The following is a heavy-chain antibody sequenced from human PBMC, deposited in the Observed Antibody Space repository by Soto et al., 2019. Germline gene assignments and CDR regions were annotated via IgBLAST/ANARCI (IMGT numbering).Heavy chain of an antibody. Sequence: EVQLVESGGGLIQPGGSLRLSCAASGFTVSSNYMSWVRQAPGKGLEWVSAISGNGIDTYYADSVKGRFTISRDNSKNTLYLQINSLRVEDTAVYYCAKRRGEGYFDNWGQGTLVTVSS. D-gene: IGHD3-16*01. V-gene: IGHV3-23*04. J-gene: IGHJ4*02. CDR1: GFTVSSNY. CDR3: AKRRGEGYFDN. CDR2: ISGNGIDT.